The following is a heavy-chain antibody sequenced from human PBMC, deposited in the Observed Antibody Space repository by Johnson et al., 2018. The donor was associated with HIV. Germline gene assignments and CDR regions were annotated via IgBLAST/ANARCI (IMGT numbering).Heavy chain of an antibody. V-gene: IGHV3-13*01. D-gene: IGHD6-19*01. Sequence: VQLVESGGGVVQPGRSLRLSCAASGFTFSSYDMHWVRQATGKGLEWVSAIGTAGDTYYPGSVKGRFTISRDNSKYTLYLQMNSLRAGDTAVYYCARDGVYSSPWDAFDIWGQGTMVTVSP. J-gene: IGHJ3*02. CDR2: IGTAGDT. CDR3: ARDGVYSSPWDAFDI. CDR1: GFTFSSYD.